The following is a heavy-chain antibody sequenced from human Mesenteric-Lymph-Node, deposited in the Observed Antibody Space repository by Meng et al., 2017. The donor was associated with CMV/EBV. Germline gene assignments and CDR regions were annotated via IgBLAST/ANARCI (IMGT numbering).Heavy chain of an antibody. CDR1: GFTVSNNY. D-gene: IGHD1-26*01. J-gene: IGHJ5*02. V-gene: IGHV3-53*01. CDR3: ARERWELLSVWFDP. CDR2: IYGVGST. Sequence: GESLKISCVVSGFTVSNNYMSWVRQAPGKGLEWVSVIYGVGSTYYADSVKGRFTISRDNSKNTLYLQMNSLRVDDTAVYYCARERWELLSVWFDPWGQGTLVTVSS.